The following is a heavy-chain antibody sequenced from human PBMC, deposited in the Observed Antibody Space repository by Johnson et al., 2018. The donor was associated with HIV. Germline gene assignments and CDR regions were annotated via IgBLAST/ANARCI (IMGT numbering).Heavy chain of an antibody. CDR3: AIPTGAAAGAFDI. Sequence: QVQLVESGGGLVKPGGSLRLSCAASGFTFSDYYMSWIRQAPGKGLEWVSYISSGGNTIYYADSVKGRFTISRDNAKNSLYLQMNSLTAEDTALYYCAIPTGAAAGAFDIGGQGTMVTVSS. D-gene: IGHD6-13*01. CDR2: ISSGGNTI. V-gene: IGHV3-11*04. J-gene: IGHJ3*02. CDR1: GFTFSDYY.